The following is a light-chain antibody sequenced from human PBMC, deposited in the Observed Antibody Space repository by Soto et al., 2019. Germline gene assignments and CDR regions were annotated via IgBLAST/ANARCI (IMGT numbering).Light chain of an antibody. V-gene: IGKV1-5*01. Sequence: IHMTHAPSTLSASVVDRVTITCLASQSISRWLAWYQQRPGKAPKVLIWDATTLHRGVPSRFSGSGSGTEFTLTINSLQADDFATYYCQQSYSTPWTFGQGTKVDIK. CDR1: QSISRW. CDR3: QQSYSTPWT. CDR2: DAT. J-gene: IGKJ1*01.